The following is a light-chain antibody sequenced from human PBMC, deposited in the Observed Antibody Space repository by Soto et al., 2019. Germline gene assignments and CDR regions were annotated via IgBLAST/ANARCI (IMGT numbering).Light chain of an antibody. J-gene: IGLJ2*01. Sequence: QSALTQPASVSGSPGQSITISCTGTSSDVGSYDLVSWYQHHSGKAPKIIIYEVNKRPSGISDRFSGSKSGNTASLTISGLQAEDEADYFCCSFVRTNGLLFGEGTKLTVL. CDR1: SSDVGSYDL. V-gene: IGLV2-23*02. CDR3: CSFVRTNGLL. CDR2: EVN.